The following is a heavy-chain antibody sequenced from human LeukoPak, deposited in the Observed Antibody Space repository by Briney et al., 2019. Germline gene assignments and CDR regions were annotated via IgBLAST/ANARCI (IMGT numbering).Heavy chain of an antibody. CDR3: ARGTDRDSSSSGGWFDP. D-gene: IGHD6-6*01. V-gene: IGHV3-48*03. J-gene: IGHJ5*02. CDR2: ISSSGSTI. Sequence: GGSLRLSCAASGFTFSSYEMNWVRQAPGKGLEWVSYISSSGSTIYYADSVKGRFTISRDNAKNSLYLQMNSLRAEDTAVYYCARGTDRDSSSSGGWFDPWGQGTLDTVSS. CDR1: GFTFSSYE.